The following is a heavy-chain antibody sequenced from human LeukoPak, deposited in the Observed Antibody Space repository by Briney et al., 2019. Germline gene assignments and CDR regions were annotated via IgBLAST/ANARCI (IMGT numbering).Heavy chain of an antibody. V-gene: IGHV3-23*01. CDR1: GFTFSSYA. D-gene: IGHD3-9*01. CDR2: ISGSGGST. J-gene: IGHJ6*02. Sequence: PGGSLRLSCAASGFTFSSYAMSWVRQAPGKGLEWVSAISGSGGSTYYADSVKGRFTISRDNSKNTLYLQMNSLRAEDAAVYYCAKGSRTYYDILTGYYYYYSMDVWGQGTTVTVSS. CDR3: AKGSRTYYDILTGYYYYYSMDV.